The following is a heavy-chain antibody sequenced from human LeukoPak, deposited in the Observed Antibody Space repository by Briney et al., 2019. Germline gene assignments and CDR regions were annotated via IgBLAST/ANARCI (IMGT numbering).Heavy chain of an antibody. CDR2: IYYSGST. V-gene: IGHV4-39*01. J-gene: IGHJ6*02. Sequence: SETLSLTCTVSGGSISSSSYYWGWTRQPPGKGLEWIGSIYYSGSTYYNLSLKSRVTISVDTSKNQFSLKLSSVTAADTAVYYCARHGDPTSSWHFYYYYYYGMDVWGQGTTVTVSS. CDR1: GGSISSSSYY. CDR3: ARHGDPTSSWHFYYYYYYGMDV. D-gene: IGHD6-13*01.